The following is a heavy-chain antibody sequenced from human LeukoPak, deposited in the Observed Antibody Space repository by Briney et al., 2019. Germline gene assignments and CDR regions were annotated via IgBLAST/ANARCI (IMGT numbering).Heavy chain of an antibody. CDR2: ISYDGSNK. CDR1: GFTFSSYG. Sequence: PGRSLRLSCAASGFTFSSYGMHWVRQAPGKGLEWVAVISYDGSNKYYADSVKGQFTISRDNSKNTLYLQLNSLRGEDTAVYYCATEGASGTHADAPDYWGQGTLVTVSS. V-gene: IGHV3-30*03. J-gene: IGHJ4*02. CDR3: ATEGASGTHADAPDY. D-gene: IGHD3-10*01.